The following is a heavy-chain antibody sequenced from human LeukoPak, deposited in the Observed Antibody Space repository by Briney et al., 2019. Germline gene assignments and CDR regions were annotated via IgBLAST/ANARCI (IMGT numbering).Heavy chain of an antibody. D-gene: IGHD3-10*01. CDR3: ARGFFARENPGSWFDP. V-gene: IGHV1-69*04. CDR2: IIPSIGRT. CDR1: GGSFDSYA. J-gene: IGHJ5*02. Sequence: SVKVSGKSSGGSFDSYAVSWVRQAPGQGLEWMGRIIPSIGRTNYAQNFQGRVSITADKSTGTAYLAVSSLRVDDTAVYYCARGFFARENPGSWFDPWGQGTLVTVSP.